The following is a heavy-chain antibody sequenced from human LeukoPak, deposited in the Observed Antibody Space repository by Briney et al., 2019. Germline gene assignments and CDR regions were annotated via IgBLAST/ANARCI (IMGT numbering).Heavy chain of an antibody. CDR1: GGTFSSYA. V-gene: IGHV1-69*13. Sequence: VASVTVSCKASGGTFSSYAISWVRQAPGQGLEWMGGIIPIFGTANYAQKFQGRVTITADESTSTAYMELSSLRSEDTAVYYCARMDIVVVPAAIRYYYYGMDVWGQGTTVTVSS. CDR3: ARMDIVVVPAAIRYYYYGMDV. D-gene: IGHD2-2*02. CDR2: IIPIFGTA. J-gene: IGHJ6*02.